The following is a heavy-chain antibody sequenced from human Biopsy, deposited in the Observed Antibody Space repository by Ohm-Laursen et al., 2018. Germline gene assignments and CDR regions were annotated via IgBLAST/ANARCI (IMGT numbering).Heavy chain of an antibody. D-gene: IGHD1-26*01. CDR1: GCTFINYA. CDR3: ARGPHSGSHSCFDY. V-gene: IGHV1-69*01. J-gene: IGHJ4*02. CDR2: IIPMFGTA. Sequence: GSSVKVSCKASGCTFINYAISWVRQAPGQGLEWMGGIIPMFGTANYAQMFQGRVTISADESTSTSYMELSSLTTEDTVIYYCARGPHSGSHSCFDYWGRGTLVTVSS.